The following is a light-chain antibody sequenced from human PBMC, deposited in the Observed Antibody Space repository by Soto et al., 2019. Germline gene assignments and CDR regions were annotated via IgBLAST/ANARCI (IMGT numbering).Light chain of an antibody. CDR3: LSFTTTSTHV. CDR2: EVN. Sequence: QTVRTQPASLSGSPGQSITIACTGTTSDIGAYDYVSWFQQHPGKAPKLMISEVNNRPSGVSNRFSGSKSGNTAYLTISGLQVEDEAEYFCLSFTTTSTHVFGTGTKVTVL. J-gene: IGLJ1*01. V-gene: IGLV2-14*01. CDR1: TSDIGAYDY.